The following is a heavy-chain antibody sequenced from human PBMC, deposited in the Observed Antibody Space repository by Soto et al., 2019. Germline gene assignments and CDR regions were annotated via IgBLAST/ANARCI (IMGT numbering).Heavy chain of an antibody. CDR1: GGSFSGYY. D-gene: IGHD6-6*01. V-gene: IGHV4-34*01. Sequence: SETLSLTCAVYGGSFSGYYWSWIRQPPGKGLEWIGEINHSGSTNYNPSLKSRVTISVDTSKNQFSLKLSSVTAADTAVYYCARAGGSSSSNAFDIWGQGTMVTVSS. CDR2: INHSGST. J-gene: IGHJ3*02. CDR3: ARAGGSSSSNAFDI.